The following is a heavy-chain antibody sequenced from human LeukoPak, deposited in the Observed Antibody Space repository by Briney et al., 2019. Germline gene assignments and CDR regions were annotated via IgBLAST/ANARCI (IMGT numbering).Heavy chain of an antibody. CDR1: GFTFSSYG. V-gene: IGHV3-30*02. CDR2: IRSDGSNK. CDR3: AKDYYGPDY. J-gene: IGHJ4*02. Sequence: GGSLRLSCAASGFTFSSYGMHWVRQAPGKGLEWVVFIRSDGSNKYYADSVKGRFTISRDNSKNTLYLQMNSLRAEDTAVYYCAKDYYGPDYWGQGTLVTVSS. D-gene: IGHD3-10*01.